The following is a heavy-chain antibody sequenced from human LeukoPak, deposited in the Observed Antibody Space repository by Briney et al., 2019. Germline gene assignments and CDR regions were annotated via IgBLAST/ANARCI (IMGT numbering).Heavy chain of an antibody. CDR3: ARAKRGYSYGPFDY. CDR2: IYYSGST. Sequence: SETLSLTCTVSGGSVSSGSYYWSWIRQPPGKGLEWIGYIYYSGSTNYNPSLKSRVTISVDTSKNQFSLKLSSVTAADTAVYYCARAKRGYSYGPFDYWGQGSLVTVSS. CDR1: GGSVSSGSYY. J-gene: IGHJ4*02. V-gene: IGHV4-61*01. D-gene: IGHD5-18*01.